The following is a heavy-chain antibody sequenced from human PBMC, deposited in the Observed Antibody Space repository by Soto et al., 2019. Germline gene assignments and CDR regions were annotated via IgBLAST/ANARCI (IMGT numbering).Heavy chain of an antibody. D-gene: IGHD1-1*01. CDR1: GGSISSDY. CDR3: AGARGRGHYRHDRLAV. Sequence: TSETLSLTCTVSGGSISSDYWNWIRQPPGKGLEWIGYIYDSGSTGSTNYNPSLKSRVTISVETSKNQFSLRLSSVTAADTAVYDCAGARGRGHYRHDRLAVCGQGTTVTVAS. CDR2: IYDSGSTGST. J-gene: IGHJ6*02. V-gene: IGHV4-59*01.